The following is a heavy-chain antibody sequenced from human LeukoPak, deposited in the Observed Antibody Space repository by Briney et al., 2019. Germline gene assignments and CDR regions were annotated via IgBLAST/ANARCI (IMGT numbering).Heavy chain of an antibody. CDR2: IYSGGST. D-gene: IGHD6-13*01. J-gene: IGHJ4*02. V-gene: IGHV3-53*01. CDR3: ARGSRRAAAGHFDY. Sequence: GGSLRLSCAASGFTVSSNYMSWVRQAPGKGLEWVSVIYSGGSTYYADSVKGRFTISRDNSKNTLYLQMNSLRAEDTAVYYCARGSRRAAAGHFDYWGQGTLVTVSS. CDR1: GFTVSSNY.